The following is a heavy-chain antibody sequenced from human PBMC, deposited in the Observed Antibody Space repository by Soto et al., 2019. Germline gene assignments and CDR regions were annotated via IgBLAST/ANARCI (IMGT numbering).Heavy chain of an antibody. Sequence: GGSLRLSCAASGLTFSSYAMNWVRQAPGKGLKWVSAISGSGGSTYYADSVKGRFTISRDNSKNTLYLKMNSLRAEDTAVYFCAKSPSVVLVPSTLGGNNWFDPWGQGTLVTVSS. V-gene: IGHV3-23*01. D-gene: IGHD2-15*01. CDR2: ISGSGGST. CDR3: AKSPSVVLVPSTLGGNNWFDP. J-gene: IGHJ5*02. CDR1: GLTFSSYA.